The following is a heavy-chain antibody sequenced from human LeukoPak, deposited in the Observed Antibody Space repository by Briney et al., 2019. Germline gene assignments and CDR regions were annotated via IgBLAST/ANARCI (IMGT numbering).Heavy chain of an antibody. CDR1: GYTFTSYD. Sequence: ASVKVSCKASGYTFTSYDINWARQATGQGLEWMGWMNPNSGNTGYAQKFQGRVTMTRDTSISTAYMELSRLRSDDTAVYYCARGGIQADIWGQGTMVTVSS. V-gene: IGHV1-8*02. D-gene: IGHD6-13*01. J-gene: IGHJ3*02. CDR2: MNPNSGNT. CDR3: ARGGIQADI.